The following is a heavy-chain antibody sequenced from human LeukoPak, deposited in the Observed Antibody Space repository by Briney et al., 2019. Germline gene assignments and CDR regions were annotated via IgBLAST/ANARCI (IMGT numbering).Heavy chain of an antibody. D-gene: IGHD3-10*01. J-gene: IGHJ4*02. CDR2: NIYDSSTK. CDR1: GFTFSIYA. V-gene: IGHV3-30-3*01. CDR3: ARDGSTLGSPEY. Sequence: GGPLRLSCAASGFTFSIYAMQGVRQPPGKGLEWWVVNIYDSSTKYYDDSVKGRVTISRDKSKNKLYLQMNSLRAEDTAVYYCARDGSTLGSPEYWGQGTLVTVSS.